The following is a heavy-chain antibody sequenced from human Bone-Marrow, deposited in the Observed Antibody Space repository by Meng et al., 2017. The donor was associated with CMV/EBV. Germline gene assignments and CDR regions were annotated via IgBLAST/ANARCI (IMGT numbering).Heavy chain of an antibody. CDR1: GFTFSGSA. V-gene: IGHV3-73*01. D-gene: IGHD2-21*01. CDR3: AREWDAYCGGDCYMGAGY. Sequence: GESLKISCAASGFTFSGSAMHWVRQASGKGLEWVGRIRSKANSYATAYAASVKGRFTISRDNAKNSLYLQMNSLRAEDTAVYYCAREWDAYCGGDCYMGAGYWGQGTLVTVSS. CDR2: IRSKANSYAT. J-gene: IGHJ4*02.